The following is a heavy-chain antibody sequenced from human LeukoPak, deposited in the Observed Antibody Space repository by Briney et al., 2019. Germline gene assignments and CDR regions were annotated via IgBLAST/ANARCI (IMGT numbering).Heavy chain of an antibody. CDR3: ARDLYQYYYDSSGFDY. Sequence: GGSLRLSCAASGFTFSSYSMNWVRQAPGEGLEWVSSISSSSSYIYYADSVKGRFTISRDNAKNSLYLQMNSLRAEDTAVYYCARDLYQYYYDSSGFDYWGQGTLVTVSS. D-gene: IGHD3-22*01. J-gene: IGHJ4*02. V-gene: IGHV3-21*01. CDR1: GFTFSSYS. CDR2: ISSSSSYI.